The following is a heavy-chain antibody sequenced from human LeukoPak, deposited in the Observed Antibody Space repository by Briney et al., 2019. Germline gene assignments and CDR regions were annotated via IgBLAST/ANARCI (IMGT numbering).Heavy chain of an antibody. D-gene: IGHD4-17*01. CDR3: AHMVTVTTTFGY. Sequence: SGPTLVNPTQTLTVTCTFSGFSLSTSGVGVGGILQPPGKPLEWLALIYWDDDKRYSPSLKSRLTITKDTSKNQVVLTMTNMDPVDTATYFCAHMVTVTTTFGYWGQGTLVTVSS. CDR2: IYWDDDK. J-gene: IGHJ4*02. V-gene: IGHV2-5*02. CDR1: GFSLSTSGVG.